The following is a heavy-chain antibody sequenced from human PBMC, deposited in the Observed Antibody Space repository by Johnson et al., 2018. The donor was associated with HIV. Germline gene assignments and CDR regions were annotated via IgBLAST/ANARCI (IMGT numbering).Heavy chain of an antibody. V-gene: IGHV3-20*04. CDR3: ARDRRNRQWQRLDAFDI. CDR2: INWNGGST. J-gene: IGHJ3*02. Sequence: EVQLVESGGGVVRPGGSLRLSCAASGFTFDDYGMSWVRQAPGKGLEWVSGINWNGGSTGYADSVKGRFTISRDNAKNSLYLQMNSLRAEDTAFYYCARDRRNRQWQRLDAFDIWGQGTMVIVSS. CDR1: GFTFDDYG. D-gene: IGHD6-19*01.